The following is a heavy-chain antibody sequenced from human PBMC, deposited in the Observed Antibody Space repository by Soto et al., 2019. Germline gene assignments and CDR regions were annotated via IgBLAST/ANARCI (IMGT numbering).Heavy chain of an antibody. CDR3: AKAKTSYDFWSGYYRFGWFDP. V-gene: IGHV3-23*01. CDR2: ISGSGGST. D-gene: IGHD3-3*01. CDR1: GFTFSSYA. J-gene: IGHJ5*02. Sequence: LRLSCAASGFTFSSYAMSWVRQAPGKGLEWVSAISGSGGSTYYADSVKGRFTISRDNSKNTLYLQMNSLRAEDTAVYYCAKAKTSYDFWSGYYRFGWFDPWGQGTLVTVSS.